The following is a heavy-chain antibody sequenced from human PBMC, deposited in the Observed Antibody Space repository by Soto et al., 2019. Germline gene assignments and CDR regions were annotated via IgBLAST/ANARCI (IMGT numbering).Heavy chain of an antibody. CDR3: ARRRIIAVAAWFDY. Sequence: QLQLQESGPGLVKPSETLSLTCTVSGGSISSSSYYWGWIRQPPGKGLEWIGSIYYSGSTYYNPSLKRRVTISVDTSKNQFSLKLSSVTAADTAVYYCARRRIIAVAAWFDYWGQGTLVTVSS. CDR2: IYYSGST. CDR1: GGSISSSSYY. J-gene: IGHJ4*02. V-gene: IGHV4-39*01. D-gene: IGHD6-19*01.